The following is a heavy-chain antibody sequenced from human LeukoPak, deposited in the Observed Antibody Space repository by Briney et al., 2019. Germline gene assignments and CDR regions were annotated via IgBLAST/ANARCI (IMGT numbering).Heavy chain of an antibody. J-gene: IGHJ6*03. D-gene: IGHD7-27*01. CDR3: ARLSNWGSYYYYMDV. CDR2: IYTSGSA. V-gene: IGHV4-61*09. CDR1: DASISSGNYH. Sequence: PSQTLSRTCIVSDASISSGNYHWSWIRQPAGKGLEWIGHIYTSGSANYNPALKSRVTISLDTSKNQFSLKLSSVTAAATPMYYCARLSNWGSYYYYMDVWGKGTTVTISS.